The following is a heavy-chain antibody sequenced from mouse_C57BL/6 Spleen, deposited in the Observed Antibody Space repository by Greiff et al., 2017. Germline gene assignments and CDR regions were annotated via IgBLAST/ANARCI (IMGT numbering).Heavy chain of an antibody. CDR1: GYAFSSYW. D-gene: IGHD1-1*01. J-gene: IGHJ1*03. Sequence: QVQLQQSGAELVKPGASVKISCKASGYAFSSYWMNWVKQRPGKGLEWIGQIYPGDGDTNYNGKFKGKATLTADKSSSTAYMQLSSLTSEDSAVYFCARDDYGSSHWYFDVWAQGPRSPSPQ. V-gene: IGHV1-80*01. CDR2: IYPGDGDT. CDR3: ARDDYGSSHWYFDV.